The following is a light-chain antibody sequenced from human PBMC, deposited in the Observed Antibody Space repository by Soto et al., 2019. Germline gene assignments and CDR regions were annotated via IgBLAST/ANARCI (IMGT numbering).Light chain of an antibody. J-gene: IGKJ4*01. CDR3: QQYASSIT. CDR2: HSS. Sequence: DIVLTQSPGTLSLSPGERATLSCRASQTVSSSYLAWYQRKPGQAPRLLIYHSSSRATGIPDRFSGSGSWTDFTLTISRLEPEDFAVYYCQQYASSITFGGGTKVEIK. CDR1: QTVSSSY. V-gene: IGKV3-20*01.